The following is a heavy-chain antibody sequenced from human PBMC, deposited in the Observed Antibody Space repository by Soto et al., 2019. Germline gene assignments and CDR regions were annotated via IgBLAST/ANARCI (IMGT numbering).Heavy chain of an antibody. D-gene: IGHD6-6*01. J-gene: IGHJ4*02. CDR1: GFTFSSYG. CDR3: AKETNDYSSSSGTDPYYFDY. CDR2: ISYDGSNK. V-gene: IGHV3-30*18. Sequence: GGSLRLSCAASGFTFSSYGMHWVRQAPGKGLEWVAVISYDGSNKYYADSVKGRFTISRDNSKNTLYLQMNSLRAEDTAVYYCAKETNDYSSSSGTDPYYFDYWGQGTLVTVS.